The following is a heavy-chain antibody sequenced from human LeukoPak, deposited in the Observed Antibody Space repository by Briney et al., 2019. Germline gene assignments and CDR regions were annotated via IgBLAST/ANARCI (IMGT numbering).Heavy chain of an antibody. CDR2: ISTYNGNT. D-gene: IGHD3-10*01. CDR3: ARAMVRGVTLLAY. J-gene: IGHJ4*02. CDR1: GYTFTNYD. V-gene: IGHV1-18*01. Sequence: LRASVKVSCKASGYTFTNYDISWVRQARGQGLEWMGWISTYNGNTNYAQNLQGRVTMTTDTSTSTAYMELRSLRSDDTAVYYCARAMVRGVTLLAYWGQGTLVTVSS.